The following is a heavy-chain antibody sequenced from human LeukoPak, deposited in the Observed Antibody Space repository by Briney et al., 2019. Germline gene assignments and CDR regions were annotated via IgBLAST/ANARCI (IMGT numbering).Heavy chain of an antibody. CDR1: GYTFTDYY. Sequence: ASVKVSCMTSGYTFTDYYIHWVRQAPGRRPEWMGWISPKTGDTKYAEKFQGRVTLTRDTSTRTAHMELSGLTSDDTAVFFCARMYCSGGSCPNSFDPWGQGTLVAVSS. J-gene: IGHJ5*02. CDR2: ISPKTGDT. CDR3: ARMYCSGGSCPNSFDP. D-gene: IGHD2-15*01. V-gene: IGHV1-2*02.